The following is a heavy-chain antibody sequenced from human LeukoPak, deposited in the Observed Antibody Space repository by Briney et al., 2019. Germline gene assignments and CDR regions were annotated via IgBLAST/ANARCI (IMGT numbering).Heavy chain of an antibody. D-gene: IGHD4-17*01. CDR2: ISYDGSNK. V-gene: IGHV3-30*18. J-gene: IGHJ6*02. Sequence: PGGSLRLSCAASGFTFSSYGMHWVSQAPGKGLEWVAVISYDGSNKYYADSVKGRFTISRDNSKNTLYLQMNSLRAEDTAVYYCAKVQGNGDYVAYYYGMDVWGQGTTVTVSS. CDR3: AKVQGNGDYVAYYYGMDV. CDR1: GFTFSSYG.